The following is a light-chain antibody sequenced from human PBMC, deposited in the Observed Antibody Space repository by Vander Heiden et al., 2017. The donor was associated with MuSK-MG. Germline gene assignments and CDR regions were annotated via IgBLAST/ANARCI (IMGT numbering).Light chain of an antibody. J-gene: IGKJ1*01. CDR3: QQYNNWPRT. V-gene: IGKV3-15*01. Sequence: EIVMTQSPATLSVSPGERATLSCRASQSVSSNLAWYQQKPGQAPRLLIYGASTRSTGIPARFSGSGAGTEVTLTISSLQSEDFAVYDCQQYNNWPRTFGQGTKVESK. CDR2: GAS. CDR1: QSVSSN.